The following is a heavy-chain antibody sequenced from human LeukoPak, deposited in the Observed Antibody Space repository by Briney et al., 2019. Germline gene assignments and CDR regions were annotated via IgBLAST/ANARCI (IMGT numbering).Heavy chain of an antibody. CDR1: GGSISSSSYY. Sequence: NPSETLSLTCTVSGGSISSSSYYWGWIRQPPGKGLEWIGEINHSGSTNYNPSLKSRVTISVDTSKNQFSLKLSSVTAADTAMYYCATSDLIAVASRPFDYWGQGTLVTVSS. CDR2: INHSGST. J-gene: IGHJ4*02. CDR3: ATSDLIAVASRPFDY. V-gene: IGHV4-39*01. D-gene: IGHD6-19*01.